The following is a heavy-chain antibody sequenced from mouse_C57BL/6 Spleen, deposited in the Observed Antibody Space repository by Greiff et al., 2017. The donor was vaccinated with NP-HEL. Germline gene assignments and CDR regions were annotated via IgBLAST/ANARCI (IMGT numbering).Heavy chain of an antibody. CDR1: GDTGKGDG. D-gene: IGHD2-4*01. Sequence: QVQLQQPGAELVKPGDGVKGEGKAAGDTGKGDGRDGGERGRGQGLEWIGMIHPNSGSTNYNEKFKSKATLTVDKSSSTAYMQLSSLTSEDSAVYYCARSDYDGTYYAMDYWGQGTSVTVSS. J-gene: IGHJ4*01. V-gene: IGHV1-64*01. CDR2: IHPNSGST. CDR3: ARSDYDGTYYAMDY.